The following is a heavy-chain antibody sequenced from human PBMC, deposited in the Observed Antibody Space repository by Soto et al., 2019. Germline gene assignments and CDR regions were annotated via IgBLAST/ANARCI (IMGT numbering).Heavy chain of an antibody. V-gene: IGHV3-9*01. CDR1: GFTFDDYA. D-gene: IGHD3-3*01. Sequence: SLKISCAASGFTFDDYAMHWVRQAPGKGLEWVSGISWNSGSIGYADSVKGRFTISRDNAKNSLYLQMNSLRAEDTALYYCAKGRFLEWLSNWFDPWGQGTLVTV. CDR2: ISWNSGSI. CDR3: AKGRFLEWLSNWFDP. J-gene: IGHJ5*02.